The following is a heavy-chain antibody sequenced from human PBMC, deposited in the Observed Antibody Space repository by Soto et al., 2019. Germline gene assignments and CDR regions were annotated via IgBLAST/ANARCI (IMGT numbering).Heavy chain of an antibody. CDR3: ARVLYYGSGSTAHFDY. J-gene: IGHJ4*02. CDR1: GGSISSGGYS. Sequence: SETLSLTCAVSGGSISSGGYSWSWIRQPPGKGLEWIGYIYHSGSTYYNPSLKSRVTISVDRSKNQFSLKLSSVTAADTAVYYCARVLYYGSGSTAHFDYWGQGTLVTVSS. V-gene: IGHV4-30-2*01. CDR2: IYHSGST. D-gene: IGHD3-10*01.